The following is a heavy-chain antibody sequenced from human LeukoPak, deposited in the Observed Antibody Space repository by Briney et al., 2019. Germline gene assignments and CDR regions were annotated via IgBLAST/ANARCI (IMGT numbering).Heavy chain of an antibody. CDR1: GFTFNSYW. CDR3: ARAKWELRVLLGY. J-gene: IGHJ4*02. D-gene: IGHD1-26*01. Sequence: GGSLRLSCAASGFTFNSYWMSCVRQAPGKGLEWVANIKQDGSEKYYVDSVKGRFIISRDNAKNSLYLQMNSLRAEDTAVYYCARAKWELRVLLGYWGQGTLVTVSS. V-gene: IGHV3-7*01. CDR2: IKQDGSEK.